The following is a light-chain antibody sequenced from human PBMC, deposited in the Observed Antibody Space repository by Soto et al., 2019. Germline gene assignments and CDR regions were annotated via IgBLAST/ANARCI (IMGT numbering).Light chain of an antibody. J-gene: IGLJ1*01. CDR2: GNT. V-gene: IGLV1-40*01. CDR3: QSYDNMVSPYNYV. CDR1: SSNLGSGYD. Sequence: QSVLTQPPSVSGAPGQRVTISCTGSSSNLGSGYDVQWYQQLPGAAPKLLIYGNTNRPSGVPDRFSGSKSGTLASLAISGLQAEDEAEYFCQSYDNMVSPYNYVFGTGTKLTVL.